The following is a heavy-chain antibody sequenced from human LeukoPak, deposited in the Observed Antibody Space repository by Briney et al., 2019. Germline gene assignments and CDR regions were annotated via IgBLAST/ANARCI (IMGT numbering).Heavy chain of an antibody. CDR3: ALYSSSSDDAFDI. CDR2: ISYDGSNK. J-gene: IGHJ3*02. D-gene: IGHD6-6*01. CDR1: GFTFSSYG. Sequence: GGSLRLSCAASGFTFSSYGMHWVRQAPGKGLEWVAVISYDGSNKYYADSVKGRFTISRDNSKNTLYLQMNSLRAEDTAVYYCALYSSSSDDAFDIWGQGTMVTVSS. V-gene: IGHV3-30*03.